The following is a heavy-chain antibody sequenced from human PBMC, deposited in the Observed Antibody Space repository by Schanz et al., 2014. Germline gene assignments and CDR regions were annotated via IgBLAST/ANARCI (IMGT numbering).Heavy chain of an antibody. Sequence: EVQLLESGGGLVQPGGSPRLSCAASGFTFGDYAMTWVRQAPGKGLEWVSAINTGVNTYYADSVKGRFTISRDNSKNTLYLQMNSLRAEDTAVYYCAKGRFGELSAFDIWGQGTMVTVSS. J-gene: IGHJ3*02. CDR2: INTGVNT. D-gene: IGHD3-10*01. V-gene: IGHV3-23*01. CDR1: GFTFGDYA. CDR3: AKGRFGELSAFDI.